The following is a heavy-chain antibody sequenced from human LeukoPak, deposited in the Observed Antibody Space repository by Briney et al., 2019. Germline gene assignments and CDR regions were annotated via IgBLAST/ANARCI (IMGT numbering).Heavy chain of an antibody. V-gene: IGHV4-34*01. CDR1: GGSFSGYY. CDR3: ARDSGYSSSWYGNWFDP. Sequence: SSETLSPTCAVYGGSFSGYYWSWIRQPPGKGLEWIGEINHSGSTNYNPSLKSRVTISVDTSKNQFSLKLTSVTAADTAVYYCARDSGYSSSWYGNWFDPWGQGTLVTVSS. CDR2: INHSGST. J-gene: IGHJ5*02. D-gene: IGHD6-13*01.